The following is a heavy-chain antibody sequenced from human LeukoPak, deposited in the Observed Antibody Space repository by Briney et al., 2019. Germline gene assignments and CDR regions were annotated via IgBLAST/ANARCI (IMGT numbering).Heavy chain of an antibody. Sequence: GRSLRLSCAASGFTFSSYSMHGVRQAPGKGLEWVAVISYDGSNKYYADSVKGRFTISRDNSKNTLYLQMNSLRAEDTSVYYCARGVVVVPAAMLIDYWGQGTLVTVSS. D-gene: IGHD2-2*01. V-gene: IGHV3-30*04. CDR2: ISYDGSNK. J-gene: IGHJ4*02. CDR1: GFTFSSYS. CDR3: ARGVVVVPAAMLIDY.